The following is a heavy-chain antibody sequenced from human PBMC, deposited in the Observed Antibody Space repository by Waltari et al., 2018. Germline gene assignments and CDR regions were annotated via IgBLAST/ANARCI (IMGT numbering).Heavy chain of an antibody. CDR2: INPNSGGA. Sequence: QVQLVQSGAEVKKPGASVKVSCTASGYTFTEYYMPWVRPAPGQGLEWMGRINPNSGGANYTQKFQGRVTMTRDTSINTAYMELSRLRSDDTAIYYCASRLGDVGPGGSGGDYWGQGTLVTVSS. CDR3: ASRLGDVGPGGSGGDY. V-gene: IGHV1-2*06. D-gene: IGHD3-10*01. CDR1: GYTFTEYY. J-gene: IGHJ4*02.